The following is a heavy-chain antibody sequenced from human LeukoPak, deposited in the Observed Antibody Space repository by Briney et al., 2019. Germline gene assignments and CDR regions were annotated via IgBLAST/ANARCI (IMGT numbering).Heavy chain of an antibody. Sequence: SETLSLTCAVSGGSFSSSNWWSWVRPPPGKGLEWIGEIYHSGSTNYNPSLKRRVTISVDKSKNQFSLKLSSVTAADTAVYYCARAPIVVELNAFDIWGQGTMVTVSS. CDR3: ARAPIVVELNAFDI. D-gene: IGHD2-21*01. V-gene: IGHV4-4*02. J-gene: IGHJ3*02. CDR1: GGSFSSSNW. CDR2: IYHSGST.